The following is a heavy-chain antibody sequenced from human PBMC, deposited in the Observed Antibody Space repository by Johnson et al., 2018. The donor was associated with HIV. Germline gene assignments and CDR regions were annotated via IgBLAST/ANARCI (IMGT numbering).Heavy chain of an antibody. D-gene: IGHD3-22*01. J-gene: IGHJ3*02. CDR3: ARYSYYYDSSGAFDI. Sequence: VQLVESGGGVVQPGRSLRLSCAASGFTFSSYWMSWVRQAPGKGLEWVANIKQDGSEKYYVDSVKGRFTISRDNAKNSLYLQMNSLRAEDTEVYYCARYSYYYDSSGAFDIWGQGTMVTVSS. V-gene: IGHV3-7*01. CDR2: IKQDGSEK. CDR1: GFTFSSYW.